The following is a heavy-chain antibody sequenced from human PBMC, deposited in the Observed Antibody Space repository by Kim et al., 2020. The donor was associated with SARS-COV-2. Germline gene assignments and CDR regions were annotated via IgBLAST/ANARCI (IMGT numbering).Heavy chain of an antibody. Sequence: GGSLRLSCAASGFTFSNAWMSWVRQAPGKGLEWVGRIKSKTDGGTTDYAAPVKGRFTISRDDSKNTLYLQMNRLKTEDTAVYYCTTGSRRWLQFGYWGQGTLVTVSS. D-gene: IGHD5-12*01. J-gene: IGHJ4*02. CDR2: IKSKTDGGTT. CDR1: GFTFSNAW. V-gene: IGHV3-15*01. CDR3: TTGSRRWLQFGY.